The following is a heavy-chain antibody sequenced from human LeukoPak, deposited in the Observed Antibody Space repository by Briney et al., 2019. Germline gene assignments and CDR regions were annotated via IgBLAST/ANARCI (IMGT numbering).Heavy chain of an antibody. J-gene: IGHJ6*02. CDR2: IRSKPSSYAT. D-gene: IGHD1-26*01. CDR3: SSGTDCYDYGMDV. V-gene: IGHV3-73*01. CDR1: GFAFSGST. Sequence: GRSLRLSCAASGFAFSGSTVHWVRRASGKGLEWVGGIRSKPSSYATVYAESVKGRFTISRDDSKNTAYLQMNSLKTEDTAVYYCSSGTDCYDYGMDVWGQGTTITVS.